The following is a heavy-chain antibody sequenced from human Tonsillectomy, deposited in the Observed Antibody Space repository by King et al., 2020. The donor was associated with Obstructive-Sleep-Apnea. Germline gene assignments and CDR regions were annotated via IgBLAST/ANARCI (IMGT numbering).Heavy chain of an antibody. J-gene: IGHJ5*02. V-gene: IGHV2-5*01. Sequence: FTLKESGPTLVKPTQTLTLTCTFSGFSLSTSGVGVGWIRQPPGKALEWLALIYWNDDKRYSPSLTSRLTITKDTSKNQVILTMTNMDPVDTATYYCAHRPTGNWFDPWGQGTLVTVSS. D-gene: IGHD3-10*01. CDR1: GFSLSTSGVG. CDR3: AHRPTGNWFDP. CDR2: IYWNDDK.